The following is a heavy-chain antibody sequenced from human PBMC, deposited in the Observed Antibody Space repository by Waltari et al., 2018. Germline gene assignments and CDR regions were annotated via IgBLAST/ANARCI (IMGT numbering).Heavy chain of an antibody. D-gene: IGHD1-26*01. Sequence: EVQLLESGGGWVQPGASLRLSCAASGFTFRSYTLHWVRQAPGTGLEWVSGILIGGATTYYAASVKGRFTISRDDSKDTLFLQMNRLRDEDTAIYYCAKDLVSDGRWDIDYWGQGTLVTVST. CDR2: ILIGGATT. V-gene: IGHV3-23*01. J-gene: IGHJ4*01. CDR1: GFTFRSYT. CDR3: AKDLVSDGRWDIDY.